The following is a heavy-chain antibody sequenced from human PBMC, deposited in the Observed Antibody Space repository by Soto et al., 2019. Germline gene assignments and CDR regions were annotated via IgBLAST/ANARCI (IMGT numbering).Heavy chain of an antibody. D-gene: IGHD2-2*01. CDR1: GGTFSSYA. V-gene: IGHV1-69*13. J-gene: IGHJ4*02. CDR3: ARMYDVVVPAASRAYYFDY. Sequence: EASVKVSCKASGGTFSSYAISWVRQAPGQGLEWMGGIIPIFGTANYAQKFQGRVTITADESTSTAYMELSSLRSEDTAVYYCARMYDVVVPAASRAYYFDYWGQGTLVTVSS. CDR2: IIPIFGTA.